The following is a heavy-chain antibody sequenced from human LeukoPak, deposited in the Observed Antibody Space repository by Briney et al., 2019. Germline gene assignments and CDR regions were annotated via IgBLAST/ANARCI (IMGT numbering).Heavy chain of an antibody. Sequence: GGSLRLSCAASGFTFRKYWLHWVRQAPGKGLVWVSRINPDDGSTSYADSVKGRFTISRDNAKNSLYLQMNTLRPEDTAVYYCARERQNKDFWSGGDYWGQGTLVTVSS. J-gene: IGHJ4*02. V-gene: IGHV3-74*01. CDR3: ARERQNKDFWSGGDY. CDR1: GFTFRKYW. D-gene: IGHD3-3*01. CDR2: INPDDGST.